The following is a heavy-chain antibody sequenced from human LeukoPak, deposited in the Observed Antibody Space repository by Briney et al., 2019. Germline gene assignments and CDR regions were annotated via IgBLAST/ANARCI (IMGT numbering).Heavy chain of an antibody. CDR1: GGTFSSYA. CDR3: AREGGRARYYDSSGPLLS. D-gene: IGHD3-22*01. Sequence: SVKVSCKASGGTFSSYAISWVRQGPGQGLEWMGRIIPILGIANYAQKFQGRVTITADKSTSTAYMELSSLRSEDTAVYYCAREGGRARYYDSSGPLLSWGQGTLVTVPS. CDR2: IIPILGIA. J-gene: IGHJ4*02. V-gene: IGHV1-69*04.